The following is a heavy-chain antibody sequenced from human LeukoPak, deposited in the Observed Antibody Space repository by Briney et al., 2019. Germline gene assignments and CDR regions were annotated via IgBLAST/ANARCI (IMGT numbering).Heavy chain of an antibody. CDR2: IFSGGDT. Sequence: GGSLRLSCVSSGFAVSYNYMTWVRQAPGKGLEWVAFIFSGGDTNYADSVKGRFTISRDNSKNTLYLQMNSLRAEDTAVYYCAQSFRSWYVHDVFDIWGQGTMVTVSS. CDR3: AQSFRSWYVHDVFDI. CDR1: GFAVSYNY. J-gene: IGHJ3*02. D-gene: IGHD6-13*01. V-gene: IGHV3-53*01.